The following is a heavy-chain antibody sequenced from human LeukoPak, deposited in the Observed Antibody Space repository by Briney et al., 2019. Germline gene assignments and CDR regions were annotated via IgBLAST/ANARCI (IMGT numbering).Heavy chain of an antibody. D-gene: IGHD4-11*01. CDR1: GGSISSSSYY. CDR2: IYYSGST. J-gene: IGHJ4*02. V-gene: IGHV4-39*07. CDR3: ARLGTVIPFDY. Sequence: SETLSLTCTVSGGSISSSSYYWGWIRQPPGKGLEWIGSIYYSGSTYYNPSLKSRVTISVDTSKNQFSLKLSSVTAADTAVYYCARLGTVIPFDYWGQGTLVTVSS.